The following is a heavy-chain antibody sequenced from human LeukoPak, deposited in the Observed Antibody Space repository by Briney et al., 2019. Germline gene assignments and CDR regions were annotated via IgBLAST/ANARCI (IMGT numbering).Heavy chain of an antibody. CDR3: AREQPNGLIAAAGSFDY. CDR2: INPSGGST. V-gene: IGHV1-46*01. D-gene: IGHD6-13*01. CDR1: GYTFTGYY. J-gene: IGHJ4*02. Sequence: ASVKVSCKASGYTFTGYYMHWVRQAPGQGLEWMGIINPSGGSTSYAQKFQGRVTMTRDMSTSTVYMELSSLRSEDTAVYYCAREQPNGLIAAAGSFDYWGQGTLVTVSS.